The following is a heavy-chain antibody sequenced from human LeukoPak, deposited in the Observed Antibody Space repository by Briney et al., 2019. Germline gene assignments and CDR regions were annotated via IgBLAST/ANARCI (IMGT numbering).Heavy chain of an antibody. J-gene: IGHJ1*01. D-gene: IGHD3/OR15-3a*01. V-gene: IGHV4-59*01. CDR3: AGWVWTVSRVEYFKN. Sequence: SETLSLTCTVSGGYMSSYCWSWVRQPPGKGLEWIGNIHHSGSTNYHSSLKSRVTISIDTSKNLFSLNLISVTAADTAVYYCAGWVWTVSRVEYFKNWGQGTLVTVSS. CDR2: IHHSGST. CDR1: GGYMSSYC.